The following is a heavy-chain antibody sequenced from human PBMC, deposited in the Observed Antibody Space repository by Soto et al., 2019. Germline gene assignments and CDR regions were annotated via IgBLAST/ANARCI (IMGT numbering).Heavy chain of an antibody. V-gene: IGHV5-51*01. CDR2: IYPGDSDT. CDR1: GYGVTRSW. Sequence: GEALKISCKGSGYGVTRSWSGRGRQRPGKGLEWMGIIYPGDSDTRYSPSFQGQVTISADKSISTAYLQWSSLKASDTAMYYCASVYDKGMDVWGQGTTVTVSS. J-gene: IGHJ6*02. CDR3: ASVYDKGMDV.